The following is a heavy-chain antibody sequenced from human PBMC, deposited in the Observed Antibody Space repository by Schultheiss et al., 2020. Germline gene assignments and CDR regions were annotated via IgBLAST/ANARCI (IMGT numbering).Heavy chain of an antibody. D-gene: IGHD3-22*01. J-gene: IGHJ4*02. V-gene: IGHV3-15*01. CDR1: GFTFSNAW. CDR3: TTSRGDYYDSSGYYAVFWYFDY. CDR2: IKSKTDGGTT. Sequence: GGSLRLSCAASGFTFSNAWMSWVRQAPGKGLEWVGRIKSKTDGGTTDYAAPVKGRFTISRDDSKNTLYLQMNSLKTEDTAVYYCTTSRGDYYDSSGYYAVFWYFDYWGQGTLVTVSS.